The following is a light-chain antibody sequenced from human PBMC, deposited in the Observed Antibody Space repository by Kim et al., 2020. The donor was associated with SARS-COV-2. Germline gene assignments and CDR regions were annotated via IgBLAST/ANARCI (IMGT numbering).Light chain of an antibody. CDR2: GDI. V-gene: IGLV1-40*01. J-gene: IGLJ1*01. CDR3: QSYDSSLSGYV. Sequence: QSVLTQPPSVSGAPGQRVTVSCTGTHSNIGAGYDVHWYQQFPGMAPKLLIYGDINRPSGVPDRFSGSKSGSSASLVITGLQPEDGADYYCQSYDSSLSGYVFGSGTKVTVL. CDR1: HSNIGAGYD.